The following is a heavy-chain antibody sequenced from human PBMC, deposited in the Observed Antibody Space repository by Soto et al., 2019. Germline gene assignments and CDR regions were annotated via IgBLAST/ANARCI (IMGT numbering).Heavy chain of an antibody. CDR3: AKDRYSYCPNYYYGMDV. J-gene: IGHJ6*02. D-gene: IGHD5-18*01. Sequence: QVQLVESGGGVVQPGRSLRLSCAASGFTFSSYVMHWVRQAPGKGLEWVAVISYDGSNKYYADYVKGRFTISRDNSKNTLYLQINSLRAEDTDVYYCAKDRYSYCPNYYYGMDVWGQGTTVTVSS. CDR1: GFTFSSYV. V-gene: IGHV3-30*18. CDR2: ISYDGSNK.